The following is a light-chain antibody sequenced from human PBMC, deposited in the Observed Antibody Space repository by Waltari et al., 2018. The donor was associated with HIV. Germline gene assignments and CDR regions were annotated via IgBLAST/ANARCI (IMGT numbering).Light chain of an antibody. Sequence: QSVLTQPPSASENPGQRVTIPCSGSTSNIGSNTVNWYQQLPGTAPKLLIYTNNQRPSGVPDRFSGSKYGTSASLAISGLQSEDEAHYYCAAWDDSVNGWVFGGGTKLTVL. V-gene: IGLV1-44*01. CDR2: TNN. CDR1: TSNIGSNT. J-gene: IGLJ3*02. CDR3: AAWDDSVNGWV.